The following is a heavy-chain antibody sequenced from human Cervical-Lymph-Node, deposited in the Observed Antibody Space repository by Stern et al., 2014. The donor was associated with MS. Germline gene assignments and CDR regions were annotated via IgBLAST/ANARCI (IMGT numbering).Heavy chain of an antibody. CDR3: ARQDQRLVTFDN. CDR1: GIAFSGYA. J-gene: IGHJ4*02. CDR2: ISYDGTSI. D-gene: IGHD6-13*01. Sequence: VQLLESGGRVVQPGRSLRLSCAASGIAFSGYAMHWVRQAPGKGLEWVAFISYDGTSIYYTDSVRGRFTISRDNSKTTLYLQLSSLRPEDTAVYYCARQDQRLVTFDNWGQGTLVTVSS. V-gene: IGHV3-30*04.